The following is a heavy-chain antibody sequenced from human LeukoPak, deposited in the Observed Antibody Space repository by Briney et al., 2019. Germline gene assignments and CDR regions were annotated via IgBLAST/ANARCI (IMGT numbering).Heavy chain of an antibody. CDR3: ARGLDLSWLLDSDY. CDR1: GYTFTGYY. CDR2: INPNSGGT. D-gene: IGHD3-9*01. J-gene: IGHJ4*02. V-gene: IGHV1-2*02. Sequence: GASVKVSCKASGYTFTGYYMHWVRQAPGQGLEWMGWINPNSGGTNYAQKFQGRVTMTRDTSISTAYMELSRLRSDDTAVYYCARGLDLSWLLDSDYWGQGTLVTVSS.